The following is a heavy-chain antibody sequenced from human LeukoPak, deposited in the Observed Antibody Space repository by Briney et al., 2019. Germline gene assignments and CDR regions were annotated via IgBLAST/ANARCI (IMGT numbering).Heavy chain of an antibody. J-gene: IGHJ6*04. V-gene: IGHV1-8*01. CDR3: ARVTMVRGPMDV. Sequence: ASVKVSCKASGYTFTSYDINWVRQATGQGLEWMGWMNPNSGNTGYAQKFQGRVTMTRNTSISTAYMELSSLRSEDTAVYYCARVTMVRGPMDVWGKGTTVTISS. CDR2: MNPNSGNT. CDR1: GYTFTSYD. D-gene: IGHD3-10*01.